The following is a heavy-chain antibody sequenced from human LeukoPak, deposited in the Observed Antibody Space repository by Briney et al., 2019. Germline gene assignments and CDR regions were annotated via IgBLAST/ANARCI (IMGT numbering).Heavy chain of an antibody. CDR1: GYSFTSYW. CDR2: IYPGDSDT. Sequence: GESLKISCKGSGYSFTSYWIGWVRQMPGKGLECMGIIYPGDSDTRYSPSFQGQVTISADKFISTAYLQWSSLKASDTAIYYCARHETGPYFDYWGQGTLVTVSS. CDR3: ARHETGPYFDY. D-gene: IGHD1-1*01. V-gene: IGHV5-51*01. J-gene: IGHJ4*02.